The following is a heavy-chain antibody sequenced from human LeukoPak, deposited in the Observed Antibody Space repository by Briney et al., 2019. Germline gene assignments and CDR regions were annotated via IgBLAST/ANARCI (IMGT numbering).Heavy chain of an antibody. D-gene: IGHD3-22*01. CDR3: ARVDSSEVWFDP. Sequence: SETLSLTCTVSGGSISSGSYYWSWIRQPAGKGLEWIGRIYTSGSTNYNPSLKSRVTISVDTSKNQFSLKLSSVTAADTAVYYCARVDSSEVWFDPWGQGTMVTVSS. CDR2: IYTSGST. J-gene: IGHJ5*02. V-gene: IGHV4-61*02. CDR1: GGSISSGSYY.